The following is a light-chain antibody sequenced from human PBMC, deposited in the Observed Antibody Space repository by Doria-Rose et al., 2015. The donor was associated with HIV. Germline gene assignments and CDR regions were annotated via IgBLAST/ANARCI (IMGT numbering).Light chain of an antibody. J-gene: IGLJ2*01. CDR3: QVWDSSSDHPV. CDR2: YDS. CDR1: NIGSKS. Sequence: SSVLTQPPSVSVAPGKTARITCGGNNIGSKSVHWYQQKPGQAPVKVIYYDSDRPSGIPEQFSGSNSGNTATLTISRVEAGDEADYYCQVWDSSSDHPVFGGGTKLAVL. V-gene: IGLV3-21*04.